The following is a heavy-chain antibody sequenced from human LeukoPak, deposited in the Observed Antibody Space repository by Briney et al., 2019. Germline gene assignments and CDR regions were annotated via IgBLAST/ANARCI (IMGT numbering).Heavy chain of an antibody. CDR3: ARYEVATMFDY. J-gene: IGHJ4*02. CDR1: GGSISSYY. V-gene: IGHV4-39*01. D-gene: IGHD5-24*01. CDR2: MYFSGST. Sequence: SETLSLTCTVSGGSISSYYWGWIRQPPGKGLEWIGSMYFSGSTNYNPSLKSRVSISGDTSRKQFSLKLNSVTAADTAVYYCARYEVATMFDYWGQGTLVTVSS.